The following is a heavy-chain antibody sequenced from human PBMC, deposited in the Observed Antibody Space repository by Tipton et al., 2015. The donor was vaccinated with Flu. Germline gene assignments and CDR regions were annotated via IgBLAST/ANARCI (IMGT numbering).Heavy chain of an antibody. CDR3: ARDRVDTIFDY. CDR1: GGSISSYY. V-gene: IGHV4-59*01. Sequence: TLSLTCTVSGGSISSYYWSWIRQPPGKGLEWIGYIYYSGSTNYNPSLKSRVTISVDTSKNQFSLKLSSVTAADTAVYYCARDRVDTIFDYWGQGTLVTVSS. D-gene: IGHD5-12*01. J-gene: IGHJ4*02. CDR2: IYYSGST.